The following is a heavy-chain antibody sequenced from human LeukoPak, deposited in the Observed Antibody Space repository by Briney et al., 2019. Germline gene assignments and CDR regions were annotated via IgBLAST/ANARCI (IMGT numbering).Heavy chain of an antibody. V-gene: IGHV4-34*01. Sequence: PSETLSLTCAVYGGSFSGYYWSWIRQPPGKGLEWIGEINHSGSTNYNPSLKSRVTISVDTSKNQFSLKLSSVTAADTAVHYCARGGDYNYFDYWGQGTLVTVSS. J-gene: IGHJ4*02. CDR1: GGSFSGYY. CDR3: ARGGDYNYFDY. D-gene: IGHD4-17*01. CDR2: INHSGST.